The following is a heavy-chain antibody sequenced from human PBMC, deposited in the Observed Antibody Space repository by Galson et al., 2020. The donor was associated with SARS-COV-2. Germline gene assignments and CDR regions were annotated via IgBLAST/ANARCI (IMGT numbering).Heavy chain of an antibody. V-gene: IGHV3-73*01. J-gene: IGHJ5*02. Sequence: TGGSLRLSCAASGVTFSGSAMNWVRQPSGKGLEWVGRIKSKANSYATVYPASLNGRFTISRDDSKNTAYLQMNSLNTEDTAVYYCTSGNFDDYGGLGSWGQGALVVVSS. CDR3: TSGNFDDYGGLGS. CDR1: GVTFSGSA. CDR2: IKSKANSYAT. D-gene: IGHD4-17*01.